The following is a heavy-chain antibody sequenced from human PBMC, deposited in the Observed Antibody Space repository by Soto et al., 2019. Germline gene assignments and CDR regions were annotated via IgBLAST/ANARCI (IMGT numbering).Heavy chain of an antibody. CDR2: IYYSGST. J-gene: IGHJ4*02. CDR1: GGSISSYY. Sequence: SETLSLTCTVSGGSISSYYWSWIRQPPGKGLEWIGYIYYSGSTNYNPSLKSRVTISVDTSKNQFSLKLSSVTAADTAVYYCARDRGWGYGDYVLPLWGQGTLVTVSS. D-gene: IGHD4-17*01. V-gene: IGHV4-59*01. CDR3: ARDRGWGYGDYVLPL.